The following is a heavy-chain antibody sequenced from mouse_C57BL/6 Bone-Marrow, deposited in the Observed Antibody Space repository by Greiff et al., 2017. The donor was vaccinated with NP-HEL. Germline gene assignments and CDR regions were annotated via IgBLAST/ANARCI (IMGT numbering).Heavy chain of an antibody. CDR3: ARSRDGYYVVYYYAMDY. D-gene: IGHD2-3*01. CDR1: GYTFTSYW. J-gene: IGHJ4*01. CDR2: IYPGSGST. V-gene: IGHV1-55*01. Sequence: QVQLQQSGAELVKPGASVKMSCKASGYTFTSYWITWVKQRPGQGLEWIGDIYPGSGSTNYNEKFKSKATLTVDTSSSTAYMQLSSLTSEDSAVYYCARSRDGYYVVYYYAMDYWGQGTSVTVSS.